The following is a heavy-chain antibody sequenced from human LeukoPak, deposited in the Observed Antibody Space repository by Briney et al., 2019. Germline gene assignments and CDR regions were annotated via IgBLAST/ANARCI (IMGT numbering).Heavy chain of an antibody. D-gene: IGHD2-15*01. CDR1: GGSFSGYY. Sequence: SETLSLTCAVYGGSFSGYYWSWIRQPPGKGLEWIGEINHSGSTNYNPSLKSRVTISVDTSKNQFSLKLSSVTAADTAVYYCARAGLGVVVIDYWGQGTLVNVSS. CDR2: INHSGST. V-gene: IGHV4-34*01. CDR3: ARAGLGVVVIDY. J-gene: IGHJ4*02.